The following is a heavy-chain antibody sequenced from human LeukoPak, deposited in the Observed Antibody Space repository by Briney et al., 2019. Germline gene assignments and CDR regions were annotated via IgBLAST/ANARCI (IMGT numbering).Heavy chain of an antibody. D-gene: IGHD2-21*01. J-gene: IGHJ4*02. Sequence: GGSLRLSCVTSGFFVNSYWMSWVRQAPGKGLEWVANENQDGSEIYYVDSVKGRFIMSRDNTKNPFYLQMSSLRVEDTAVYYCARGRDVDAWGQGTLVTVS. CDR3: ARGRDVDA. CDR2: ENQDGSEI. CDR1: GFFVNSYW. V-gene: IGHV3-7*03.